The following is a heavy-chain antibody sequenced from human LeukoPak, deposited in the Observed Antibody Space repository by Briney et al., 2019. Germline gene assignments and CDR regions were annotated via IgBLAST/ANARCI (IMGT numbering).Heavy chain of an antibody. CDR2: IIPILGIA. V-gene: IGHV1-69*02. J-gene: IGHJ4*02. Sequence: ASVRVSCKASGNTFSSYTVHWVRQAPGQGLEWMGRIIPILGIANFTQKFQDRLTMTADTSTRTVYMELSSRRAEATAVYYCARGGGSSSWYTDFDYWGQGTLVTVSS. CDR1: GNTFSSYT. D-gene: IGHD6-13*01. CDR3: ARGGGSSSWYTDFDY.